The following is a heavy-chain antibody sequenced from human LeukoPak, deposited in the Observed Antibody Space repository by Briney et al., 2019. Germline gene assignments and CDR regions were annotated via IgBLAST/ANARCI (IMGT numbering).Heavy chain of an antibody. CDR3: ARDVRDTSSWYVFDY. J-gene: IGHJ4*02. D-gene: IGHD6-13*01. CDR1: GYTFTGYY. V-gene: IGHV1-2*02. Sequence: GASVKVSCKASGYTFTGYYMHWVRQAPGQGLEWMGWINPNSGGTNYAQKFQGRVTMTRDTSISTAYMELGRLRSDDTAMYYCARDVRDTSSWYVFDYWGQGTLVTISS. CDR2: INPNSGGT.